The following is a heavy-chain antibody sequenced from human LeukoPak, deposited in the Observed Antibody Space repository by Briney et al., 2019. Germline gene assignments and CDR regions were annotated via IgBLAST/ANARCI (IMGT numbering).Heavy chain of an antibody. CDR1: GGTFSVYA. CDR3: ARVPGAVPAATSGYGMDV. V-gene: IGHV1-69*04. Sequence: GASVKVSCKASGGTFSVYAISWARQAPGQGLEWMGRIIPVFDITNYAQKFQGRVTITADKSTSTAYMELSSLRSDDTGVYYCARVPGAVPAATSGYGMDVWGQGTTVTVSS. CDR2: IIPVFDIT. J-gene: IGHJ6*02. D-gene: IGHD2-2*01.